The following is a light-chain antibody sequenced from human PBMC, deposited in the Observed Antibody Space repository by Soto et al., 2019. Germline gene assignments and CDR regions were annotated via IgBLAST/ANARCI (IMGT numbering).Light chain of an antibody. V-gene: IGKV3D-20*02. CDR1: QSVSSSY. CDR3: QQRSNWPPT. Sequence: EIGLTQSPGTLSLSSGEIATLSCMASQSVSSSYLAWYQQKPGQAPRLLIYDASNRPTGIPARFSGSGSGTDFPLTISSLEPEDFAVYYCQQRSNWPPTFGQGTRLEIK. J-gene: IGKJ5*01. CDR2: DAS.